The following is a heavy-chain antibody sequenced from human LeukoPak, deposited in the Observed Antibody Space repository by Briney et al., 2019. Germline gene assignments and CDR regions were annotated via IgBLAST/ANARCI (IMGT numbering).Heavy chain of an antibody. D-gene: IGHD5-12*01. Sequence: SETLSPTCTVSGGSISGYYWSWIRQPPGKGLEWITYIYYTGSTNYNPSLKSRVTISVDTSKNQFSLKLSSVTAADTAVYYCARGRRTYSGYDYYYWGQGTLVTISS. CDR2: IYYTGST. CDR1: GGSISGYY. J-gene: IGHJ4*02. CDR3: ARGRRTYSGYDYYY. V-gene: IGHV4-59*12.